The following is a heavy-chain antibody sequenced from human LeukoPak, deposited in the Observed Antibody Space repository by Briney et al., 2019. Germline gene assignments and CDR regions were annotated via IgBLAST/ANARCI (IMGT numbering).Heavy chain of an antibody. Sequence: GGSLRLSCAASGFTFSSYAMSWVRQAPGKGLEWVSAISGSGGSTYYADSVKGRFTISRDNSKNTLYLQMNSLRAEDTAVYYCAKALSRETYYYDSSGYPIDYWGQGTLVTVSS. CDR3: AKALSRETYYYDSSGYPIDY. D-gene: IGHD3-22*01. CDR2: ISGSGGST. J-gene: IGHJ4*02. V-gene: IGHV3-23*01. CDR1: GFTFSSYA.